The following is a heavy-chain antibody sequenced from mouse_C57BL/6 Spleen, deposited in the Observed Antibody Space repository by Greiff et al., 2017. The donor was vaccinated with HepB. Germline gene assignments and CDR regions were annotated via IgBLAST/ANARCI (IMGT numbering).Heavy chain of an antibody. CDR2: ISDGGSYT. V-gene: IGHV5-4*01. J-gene: IGHJ2*01. CDR3: ARGRTVVATFDY. D-gene: IGHD1-1*01. Sequence: EVQGVESGGGLVKPGGSLKLSCAASGFTFSSYAMSWVRQTPEKRLEWVATISDGGSYTYYPDNVKGRFTISRDNAKNNLYLQMSHLKSEDTAMYYCARGRTVVATFDYWGQGTTLTVSS. CDR1: GFTFSSYA.